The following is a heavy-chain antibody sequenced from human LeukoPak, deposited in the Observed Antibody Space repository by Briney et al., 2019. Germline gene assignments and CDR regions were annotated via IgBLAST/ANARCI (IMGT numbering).Heavy chain of an antibody. J-gene: IGHJ4*02. V-gene: IGHV4-39*01. CDR2: IYYTGST. D-gene: IGHD6-13*01. CDR1: GGYISSSNYY. Sequence: PSETLSLTCTVSGGYISSSNYYWGWIRQSPGNGLEWIGSIYYTGSTYYHPSLKSRVTISVDTSKNQFSLKLSSVTAADTAVYYCARGGGMRSWYDFDYWGQGTLVTVSS. CDR3: ARGGGMRSWYDFDY.